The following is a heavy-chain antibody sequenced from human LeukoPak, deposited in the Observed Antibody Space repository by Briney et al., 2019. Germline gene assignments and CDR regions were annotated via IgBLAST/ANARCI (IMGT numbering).Heavy chain of an antibody. CDR1: GFTFDNYA. Sequence: GGSLRLSCAASGFTFDNYAMHWVRQAPGKGLEWVSGISWNSGSIGYADSVKGRFIISRDNAKNSLYLQMNSLRAEDMALYYCAKEGDYYGSGTNWFDPWGQGTLVTVSS. J-gene: IGHJ5*02. CDR2: ISWNSGSI. V-gene: IGHV3-9*03. CDR3: AKEGDYYGSGTNWFDP. D-gene: IGHD3-10*01.